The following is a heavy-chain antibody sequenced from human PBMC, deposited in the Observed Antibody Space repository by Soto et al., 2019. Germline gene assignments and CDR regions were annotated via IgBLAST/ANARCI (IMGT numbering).Heavy chain of an antibody. J-gene: IGHJ5*02. Sequence: SETLSLTCAVSGGSISSSNWWSWVRQPPGKGLEWIGEIYHSGSTNYNPSLKSRVTISVDKSKNQFSLKLNSVTAADTAVYYCARESSIRGLVYVSNWLDPWGQGTLVTVSS. CDR2: IYHSGST. V-gene: IGHV4-4*02. CDR1: GGSISSSNW. CDR3: ARESSIRGLVYVSNWLDP. D-gene: IGHD3-10*01.